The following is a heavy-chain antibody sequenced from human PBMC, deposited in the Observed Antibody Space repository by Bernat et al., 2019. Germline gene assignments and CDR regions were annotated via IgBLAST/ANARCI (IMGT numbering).Heavy chain of an antibody. Sequence: EVQLLESGGGLVQPGGSLRLSCAASGFTFSNYAMSWVRQAPGKGLEWVSSIRAGGDTTYYADSVKGRFTISRDNSKNTLSLQMNTLRAEDTAVYYCAKREETSGWHHRFEYWGQGTLVNVSS. J-gene: IGHJ4*02. CDR2: IRAGGDTT. CDR1: GFTFSNYA. V-gene: IGHV3-23*01. D-gene: IGHD6-19*01. CDR3: AKREETSGWHHRFEY.